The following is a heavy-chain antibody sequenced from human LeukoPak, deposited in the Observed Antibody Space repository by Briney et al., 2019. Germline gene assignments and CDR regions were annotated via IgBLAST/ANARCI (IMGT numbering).Heavy chain of an antibody. CDR3: ARVGIWELYQYHYYMDV. CDR1: GFTFSTYS. Sequence: GSLRLSCAASGFTFSTYSMNWVRQAPGKGLEWISFISTSSSYIYYADSLKGRFTISRDNAKNSLYLQMNSLRAEDTAVYYCARVGIWELYQYHYYMDVWGKGTTVTVSS. CDR2: ISTSSSYI. V-gene: IGHV3-21*01. J-gene: IGHJ6*03. D-gene: IGHD2-2*01.